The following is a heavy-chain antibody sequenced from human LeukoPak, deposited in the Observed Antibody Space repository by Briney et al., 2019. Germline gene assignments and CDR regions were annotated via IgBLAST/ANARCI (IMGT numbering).Heavy chain of an antibody. V-gene: IGHV3-53*01. J-gene: IGHJ4*02. CDR3: ARGHSG. CDR1: GFAVSSNY. CDR2: IYAGGST. Sequence: PGGSLRLSCAASGFAVSSNYLTWVRQAPGKGLEGGSIIYAGGSTDYADSVKGRFTISRDNSKNTVDLQMNSLRAEDSAVYYCARGHSGWGQGTLVTVAS.